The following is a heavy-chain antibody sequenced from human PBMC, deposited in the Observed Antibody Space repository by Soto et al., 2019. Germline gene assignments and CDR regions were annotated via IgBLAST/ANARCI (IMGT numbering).Heavy chain of an antibody. D-gene: IGHD5-12*01. Sequence: PSETLSLTCTVSGGSISSYYWSWIRQPPGKGLEWIGYIYYSGSPNYNPSLKTRVTISVATSKTQFSLNRSSVTAADTAMYYCARAGVATIYPGNNWSDPWGQGTLVTVSS. CDR2: IYYSGSP. J-gene: IGHJ5*02. V-gene: IGHV4-59*08. CDR1: GGSISSYY. CDR3: ARAGVATIYPGNNWSDP.